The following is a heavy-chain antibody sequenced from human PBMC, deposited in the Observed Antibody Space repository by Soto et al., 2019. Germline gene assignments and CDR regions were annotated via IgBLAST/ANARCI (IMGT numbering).Heavy chain of an antibody. D-gene: IGHD2-2*01. CDR3: AAIVVVPAAPMDA. V-gene: IGHV3-48*03. CDR1: GFTFSSYD. J-gene: IGHJ6*02. CDR2: MSSSGSTI. Sequence: PRLSCAASGFTFSSYDMNWVRQAPGKGLECVSYMSSSGSTIYYADSVKGRFTVSRDNAKSSLYLQMNSLRAEDTAVYYCAAIVVVPAAPMDAWGQGTTVTVSS.